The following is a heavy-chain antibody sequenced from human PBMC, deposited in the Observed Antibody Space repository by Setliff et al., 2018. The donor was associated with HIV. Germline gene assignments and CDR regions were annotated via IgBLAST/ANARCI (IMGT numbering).Heavy chain of an antibody. J-gene: IGHJ4*02. Sequence: SETLSLTCTVSGGSISSGDYYWSWIRQPAGKGLEWIGHISTSGSTNYNPSLKSRVTISVDASNNQFSLNLSSVTAADTAVYYCARDDRCSGGSCHSYWGQGSLVTVSS. CDR1: GGSISSGDYY. CDR3: ARDDRCSGGSCHSY. V-gene: IGHV4-61*09. D-gene: IGHD2-15*01. CDR2: ISTSGST.